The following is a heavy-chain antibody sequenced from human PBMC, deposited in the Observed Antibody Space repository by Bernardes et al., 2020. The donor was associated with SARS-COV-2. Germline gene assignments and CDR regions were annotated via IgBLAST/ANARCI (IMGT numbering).Heavy chain of an antibody. CDR2: ISGSGRIT. CDR1: GFTFSSYA. D-gene: IGHD2-21*01. CDR3: AKETSSCGGNCFIWYFDL. V-gene: IGHV3-23*01. J-gene: IGHJ2*01. Sequence: GGSLRLSCAASGFTFSSYAMSWVRQAPGKGLEWVSAISGSGRITHYADSVKGRFTISRDNSNNTLYLQMNSLRAEDTAVYYCAKETSSCGGNCFIWYFDLWGRGTLVTVSS.